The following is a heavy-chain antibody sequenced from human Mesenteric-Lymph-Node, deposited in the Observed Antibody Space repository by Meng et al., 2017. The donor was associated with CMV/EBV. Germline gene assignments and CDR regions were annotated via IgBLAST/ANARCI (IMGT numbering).Heavy chain of an antibody. V-gene: IGHV3-23*01. CDR3: AKTPNYDFWSGYFAFDI. J-gene: IGHJ3*02. D-gene: IGHD3-3*01. Sequence: GSLRLSCAASGFTFSNYAMSWVRQAPGKGLEWVSAISGSGGSTYYAASVKGRFTISRDTSKNTLYLQMNSLRAEDTAVYYCAKTPNYDFWSGYFAFDIWGQGTMVTVSS. CDR1: GFTFSNYA. CDR2: ISGSGGST.